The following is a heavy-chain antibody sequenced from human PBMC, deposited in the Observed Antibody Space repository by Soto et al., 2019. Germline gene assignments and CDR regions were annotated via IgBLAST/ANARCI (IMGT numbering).Heavy chain of an antibody. Sequence: GSLRLSCAASGFTFSSYAMHWVRQASGKGLEWVGRIGSKANNYATAYAASVEGRFTISRDNSKNTLYLQMNSLRAEDTAVYYCAKDKDDIAAAGTYYYYGMDVWGQGTTVTVSS. CDR2: IGSKANNYAT. D-gene: IGHD6-13*01. V-gene: IGHV3-73*01. CDR3: AKDKDDIAAAGTYYYYGMDV. J-gene: IGHJ6*02. CDR1: GFTFSSYA.